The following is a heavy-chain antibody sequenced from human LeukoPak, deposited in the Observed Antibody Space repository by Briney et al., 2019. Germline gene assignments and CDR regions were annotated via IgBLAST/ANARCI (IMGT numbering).Heavy chain of an antibody. Sequence: PSETLSLTCTVSGGSISSGDYYWSWIRQPPGKGLEWIGYIYYSGSTYYNPSLKSRVTISVDTSKNQFSLKLSSVTAADTAVYYCALITMVRGVIIPFDYWGQGTLVTVSS. CDR3: ALITMVRGVIIPFDY. D-gene: IGHD3-10*01. V-gene: IGHV4-30-4*08. J-gene: IGHJ4*02. CDR2: IYYSGST. CDR1: GGSISSGDYY.